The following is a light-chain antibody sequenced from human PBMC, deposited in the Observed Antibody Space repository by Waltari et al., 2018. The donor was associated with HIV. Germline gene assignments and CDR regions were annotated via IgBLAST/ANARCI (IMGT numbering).Light chain of an antibody. Sequence: IELTQSPGTLSLSPGERATLSCRASQALSDGYIAWYRQSPGQAPRLLMFAVSNRATGVPHMISGSGSGTDFTLTISRLEPEDFGIYYCQHYRTVPPGTFGPGTKVEIK. CDR3: QHYRTVPPGT. CDR1: QALSDGY. J-gene: IGKJ1*01. CDR2: AVS. V-gene: IGKV3-20*01.